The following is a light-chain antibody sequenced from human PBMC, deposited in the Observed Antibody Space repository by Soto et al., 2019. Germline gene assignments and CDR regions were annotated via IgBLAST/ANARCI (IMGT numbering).Light chain of an antibody. Sequence: EIVVTQSPATLSVSPGERATVSCRASQSVGNNFAWYQQKPGQAPRLLIFATSTRATGVPARFSGSGSGTELTLTISSLQSEDFAVYYCQQYGDWPLTFGGGAKVEIE. J-gene: IGKJ4*01. CDR3: QQYGDWPLT. V-gene: IGKV3-15*01. CDR1: QSVGNN. CDR2: ATS.